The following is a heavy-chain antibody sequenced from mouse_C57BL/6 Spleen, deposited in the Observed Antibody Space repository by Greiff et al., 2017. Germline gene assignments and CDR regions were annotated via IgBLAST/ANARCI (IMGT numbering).Heavy chain of an antibody. Sequence: VQLQQSGPALVKPGASVKISCKASGYTFTDYYMNWVKQSHGKSLAWIGDLNPNNGGTSYNQKFKGKATLTVDKSSSTAYMELRSLTSEDSAVYYCARKKGYSNFFDYWGQGTTLTVSS. CDR1: GYTFTDYY. CDR2: LNPNNGGT. V-gene: IGHV1-26*01. CDR3: ARKKGYSNFFDY. J-gene: IGHJ2*01. D-gene: IGHD2-5*01.